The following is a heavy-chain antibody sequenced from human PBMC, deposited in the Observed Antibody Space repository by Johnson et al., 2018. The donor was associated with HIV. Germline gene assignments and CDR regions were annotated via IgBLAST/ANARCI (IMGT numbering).Heavy chain of an antibody. CDR1: GFSFTTI. D-gene: IGHD3-3*01. CDR3: AGARSGAFDI. V-gene: IGHV3-7*04. CDR2: INQDGSET. J-gene: IGHJ3*02. Sequence: VQLVESGGGLVQPGGSLRLSCVVSGFSFTTIMTWLRQAPGKGLEWVANINQDGSETSYVDSVKGRFTISRDNAENSLYLQMTSLRAEDTAMYYCAGARSGAFDIWGQGTMVTVSS.